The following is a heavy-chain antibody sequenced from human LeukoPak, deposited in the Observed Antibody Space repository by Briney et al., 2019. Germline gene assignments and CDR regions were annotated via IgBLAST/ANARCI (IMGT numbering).Heavy chain of an antibody. J-gene: IGHJ6*02. CDR1: GYTFTSYA. V-gene: IGHV1-3*01. D-gene: IGHD3-10*01. CDR2: INAGNGNT. Sequence: GASVKVSCKASGYTFTSYAMHWVRQAPGQRLEWMGWINAGNGNTKYSQKFQGRVTITRDTSASTAYMELSSLRSEDTAVYYCARRMDYYGSGTLDVWGQGTTATVSS. CDR3: ARRMDYYGSGTLDV.